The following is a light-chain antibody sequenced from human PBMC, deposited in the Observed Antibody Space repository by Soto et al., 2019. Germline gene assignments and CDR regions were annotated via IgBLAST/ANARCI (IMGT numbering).Light chain of an antibody. CDR2: ATS. CDR3: QQYDNKPPIT. CDR1: QSVSTN. V-gene: IGKV3-15*01. J-gene: IGKJ5*01. Sequence: DIVMTQSPSTLSASAGDRVTLSCRASQSVSTNLAWYQQKPGKAPRLLIYATSTRATGIPDRFTGSGSGTEITPPISSLQSEDFSVYHCQQYDNKPPITFGQGTQLEIK.